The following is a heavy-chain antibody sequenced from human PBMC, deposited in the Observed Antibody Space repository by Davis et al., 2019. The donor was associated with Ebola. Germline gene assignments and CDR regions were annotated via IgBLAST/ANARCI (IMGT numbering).Heavy chain of an antibody. CDR1: GGSISSYY. CDR2: INHSGST. V-gene: IGHV4-34*01. Sequence: MPSETLSLTCTVSGGSISSYYWSWIRQPPGKGPEWIGEINHSGSTNYNPSLKSRVTISVDTSKNQFSLKLSSVTAADTAVYYCARGREWAGYSYGYSYFDYWGQGTLVIVSS. D-gene: IGHD5-18*01. J-gene: IGHJ4*02. CDR3: ARGREWAGYSYGYSYFDY.